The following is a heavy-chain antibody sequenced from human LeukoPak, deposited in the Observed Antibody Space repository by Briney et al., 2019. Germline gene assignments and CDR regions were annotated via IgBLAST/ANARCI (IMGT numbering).Heavy chain of an antibody. CDR2: INPNSAGT. Sequence: ASVKVSCKASGYTFTGYYIHWVRQAPGQGLEWMGWINPNSAGTNYAQKFQDRGSMTRDTSISTAYMQLSRLRSDDTAVYYCARSPHILTGENFDFWGQGTLLTVSS. CDR1: GYTFTGYY. V-gene: IGHV1-2*02. CDR3: ARSPHILTGENFDF. J-gene: IGHJ4*02. D-gene: IGHD3-9*01.